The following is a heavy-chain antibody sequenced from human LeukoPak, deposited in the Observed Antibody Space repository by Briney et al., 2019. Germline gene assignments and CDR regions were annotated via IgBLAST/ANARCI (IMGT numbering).Heavy chain of an antibody. CDR2: INPNSGGT. V-gene: IGHV1-2*02. CDR3: ARSNDYYLLTWAFDI. CDR1: GYTFTGYY. J-gene: IGHJ3*02. Sequence: ASVKVSCKASGYTFTGYYMHWVRQAPGQGLEWMGWINPNSGGTNYAQKFQGRVTMTRDTSISTAYMELSRLRSDDTAVYYCARSNDYYLLTWAFDIWGQGTMVTVSS. D-gene: IGHD2/OR15-2a*01.